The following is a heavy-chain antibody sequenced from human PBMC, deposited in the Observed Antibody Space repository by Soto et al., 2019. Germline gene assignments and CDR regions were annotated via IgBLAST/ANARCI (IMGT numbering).Heavy chain of an antibody. CDR2: ISGSGGST. CDR1: GFTFSSYS. D-gene: IGHD3-3*01. Sequence: GGSLRLSCAASGFTFSSYSMNWVRQAPGKGLEWVSAISGSGGSTYYADSVKGRFTISRDNSKNTLYLQMNSLRAEDTAVYYCAKGGGYYDFWSGYYGEYYFDYWGQGTLVTVSS. CDR3: AKGGGYYDFWSGYYGEYYFDY. V-gene: IGHV3-23*01. J-gene: IGHJ4*02.